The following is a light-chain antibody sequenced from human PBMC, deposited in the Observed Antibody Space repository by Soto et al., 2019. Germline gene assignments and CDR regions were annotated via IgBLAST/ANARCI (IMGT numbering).Light chain of an antibody. CDR2: GAS. CDR3: HQYESWT. CDR1: QGVSSSY. Sequence: GLTQSPGTLSLSPGERATLSCRASQGVSSSYLAWYQQKPGQAPRLLIYGASSRATGIPDRFRGRGSVTDYTLTISRLKPEDFAVYYCHQYESWTFGQGTKADIK. J-gene: IGKJ1*01. V-gene: IGKV3-20*01.